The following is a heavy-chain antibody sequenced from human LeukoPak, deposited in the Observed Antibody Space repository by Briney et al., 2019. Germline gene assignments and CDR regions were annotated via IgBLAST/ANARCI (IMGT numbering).Heavy chain of an antibody. Sequence: GGPLRLSCAASGFTFSSYGMHWVRQAPGKGLEWVAVIWYDGSNKYYADSVKGRFTISRDNSKNTLYLQMNSLRAEDTAVYYCAKADLGAGSYYDYWGQGTLVTISS. V-gene: IGHV3-33*06. CDR1: GFTFSSYG. CDR2: IWYDGSNK. J-gene: IGHJ4*02. CDR3: AKADLGAGSYYDY. D-gene: IGHD1-26*01.